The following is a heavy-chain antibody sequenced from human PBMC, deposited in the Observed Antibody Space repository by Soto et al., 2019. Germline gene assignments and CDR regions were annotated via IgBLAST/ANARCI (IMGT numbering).Heavy chain of an antibody. J-gene: IGHJ4*02. V-gene: IGHV1-69*02. Sequence: QLVQSGAEVRKPGSSVKVSCKASGGTFNTYTITWMRQAPGQGLEWMGRIAPIIDIPDYAQNFQGRVTITADKSRSTTYMELTSLRSEDTAIYYCARPMCFGGSCYLDVWGQGTLVTVSS. CDR3: ARPMCFGGSCYLDV. CDR2: IAPIIDIP. D-gene: IGHD2-15*01. CDR1: GGTFNTYT.